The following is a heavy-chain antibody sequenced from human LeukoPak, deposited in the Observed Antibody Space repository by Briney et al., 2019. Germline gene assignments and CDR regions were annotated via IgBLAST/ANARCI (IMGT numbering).Heavy chain of an antibody. Sequence: YWSWIRQPPGKGLEWMGIIYPGDSDTRYSPSFQGQVTISADKSISTAYLQWSSLKASDTAMYYCARRPHNENWFDPWGQGTLVTVSS. CDR3: ARRPHNENWFDP. D-gene: IGHD1-1*01. CDR2: IYPGDSDT. J-gene: IGHJ5*02. V-gene: IGHV5-51*01. CDR1: YW.